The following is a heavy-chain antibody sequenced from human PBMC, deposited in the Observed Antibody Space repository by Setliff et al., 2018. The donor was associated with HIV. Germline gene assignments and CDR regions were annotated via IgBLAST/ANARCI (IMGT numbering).Heavy chain of an antibody. CDR2: VYIRGSP. V-gene: IGHV4-4*07. CDR3: AREGGQLWFFDF. Sequence: PSDAMSLACTVSGGSIRAYAWNWFRQPAGTGLEWLGRVYIRGSPNSNPSRMSRVTTSINTSKNQFFLRLSSVTAADTAVYYCAREGGQLWFFDFWGQGALVTVSS. CDR1: GGSIRAYA. D-gene: IGHD5-18*01. J-gene: IGHJ4*02.